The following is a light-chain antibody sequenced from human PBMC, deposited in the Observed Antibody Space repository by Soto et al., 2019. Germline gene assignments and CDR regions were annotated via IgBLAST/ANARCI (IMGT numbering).Light chain of an antibody. J-gene: IGKJ1*01. V-gene: IGKV3-20*01. CDR2: DAS. CDR3: QQYGGSPRT. Sequence: IVLTQSPGTLSLTPGERATPSCRPSQSVSSGYLAWYQQKPGQAPRLLIYDASSRATGIPDRFSGSGSGTDFTLTISRLEPEDFAVYYCQQYGGSPRTFGQGTKVDIK. CDR1: QSVSSGY.